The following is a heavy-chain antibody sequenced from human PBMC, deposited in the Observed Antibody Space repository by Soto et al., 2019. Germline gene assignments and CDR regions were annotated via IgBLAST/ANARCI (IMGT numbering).Heavy chain of an antibody. V-gene: IGHV4-61*01. CDR3: ARDSSGRHDY. J-gene: IGHJ4*02. CDR1: GGSVRSGSYY. CDR2: IYQSGTT. D-gene: IGHD3-22*01. Sequence: PSETLSLTCSVSGGSVRSGSYYWTWIRQPPGKGLEWIGYIYQSGTTNYNASLKSRVTISIDTSKNQFFLKLNSVTAADTAVYYCARDSSGRHDYWGQGTLVTVFS.